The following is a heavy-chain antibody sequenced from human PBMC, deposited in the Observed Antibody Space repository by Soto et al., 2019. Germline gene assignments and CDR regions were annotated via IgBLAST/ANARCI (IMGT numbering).Heavy chain of an antibody. CDR3: ARGSNTAFDP. CDR1: GFNFSPYW. D-gene: IGHD2-21*02. CDR2: INAEGNT. J-gene: IGHJ5*02. Sequence: EAQLVEFGGGLVQPGGSLRLSCAASGFNFSPYWMHWVRQTPGKGLVWVSRINAEGNTIYADSVKGRFTISRDNAKNMLYLQMTSLRAEDTAVYFCARGSNTAFDPWGQGTLVTVSS. V-gene: IGHV3-74*01.